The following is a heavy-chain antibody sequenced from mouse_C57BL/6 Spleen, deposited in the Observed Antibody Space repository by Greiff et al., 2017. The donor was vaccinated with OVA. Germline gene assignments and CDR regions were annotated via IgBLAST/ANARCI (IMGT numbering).Heavy chain of an antibody. CDR1: GYSITSGYY. V-gene: IGHV3-6*01. CDR3: ARDRTTVPFAY. J-gene: IGHJ3*01. Sequence: EVKLQESGPGLVKPSQSLSLTCSVTGYSITSGYYWNWIRQFPGNKLEWMGYISYDGSNNYNPSLKNRISITRDTSKNQFFLKLNSVTTEDTATYYCARDRTTVPFAYWGQGTLVTVSA. CDR2: ISYDGSN. D-gene: IGHD1-1*01.